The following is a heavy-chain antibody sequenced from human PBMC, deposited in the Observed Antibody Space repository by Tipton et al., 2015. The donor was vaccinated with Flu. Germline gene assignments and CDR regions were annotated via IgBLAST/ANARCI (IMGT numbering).Heavy chain of an antibody. J-gene: IGHJ4*02. Sequence: TLSLTCSVSGGSIGSPYCWGWVRQPPGRGLEWIGYIHYSGSTNYIPSLKSRVTMSLDTSKNQLSLKLSSVTAADTAVYYCARLYHYNGNGYYGFDYWGRGTLVTVSS. D-gene: IGHD3-22*01. CDR1: GGSIGSPYC. CDR3: ARLYHYNGNGYYGFDY. CDR2: IHYSGST. V-gene: IGHV4-59*01.